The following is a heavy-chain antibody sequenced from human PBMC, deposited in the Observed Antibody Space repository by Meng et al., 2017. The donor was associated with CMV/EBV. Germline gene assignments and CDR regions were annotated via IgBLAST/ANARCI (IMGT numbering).Heavy chain of an antibody. CDR2: IYWDDDK. V-gene: IGHV2-5*02. Sequence: IPLKGSGPTQVKPPQHLTLPCIFSGFSLRTSGVGVGWIRQPPGKDLEWLALIYWDDDKRYSPSLKSRLTITKDTSKNQVVLTMTNMDPVDTATYYCAHRHCGGDCYPLNYFDYWGQGTLVTVSS. CDR1: GFSLRTSGVG. J-gene: IGHJ4*02. D-gene: IGHD2-21*02. CDR3: AHRHCGGDCYPLNYFDY.